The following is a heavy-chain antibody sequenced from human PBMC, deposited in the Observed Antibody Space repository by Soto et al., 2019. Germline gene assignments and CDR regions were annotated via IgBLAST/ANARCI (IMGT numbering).Heavy chain of an antibody. CDR2: IWYDGSNK. Sequence: PGGSLRLSCAASGFTFSSYGMHWVRQAPGKGLEWVAVIWYDGSNKYYADSVKGRFTISRDNSKNTLYLQMNSLRAEDTAVYYCARDYSNYIFYGMDVWGQGTTVTVSS. CDR3: ARDYSNYIFYGMDV. CDR1: GFTFSSYG. J-gene: IGHJ6*02. V-gene: IGHV3-33*01. D-gene: IGHD4-4*01.